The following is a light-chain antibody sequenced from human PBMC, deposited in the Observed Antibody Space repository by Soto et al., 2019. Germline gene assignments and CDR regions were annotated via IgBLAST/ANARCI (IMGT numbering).Light chain of an antibody. Sequence: QAVVTQEPSFSLSPGGTVTLTCGLSSGSVSTNYYPSWYQQTPGQAPRTLIYSTNTRSSGVPDRFSGSILGDKAALTITGAQADDDSDYYCVLYMGSGIWVFGGGTKLTVL. CDR3: VLYMGSGIWV. CDR1: SGSVSTNYY. CDR2: STN. J-gene: IGLJ2*01. V-gene: IGLV8-61*01.